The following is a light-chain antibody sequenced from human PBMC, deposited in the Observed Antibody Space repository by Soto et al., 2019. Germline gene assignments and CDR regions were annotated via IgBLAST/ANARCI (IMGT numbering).Light chain of an antibody. CDR2: EVS. V-gene: IGLV2-14*01. Sequence: QSALTQSASVSGSPGQSITISCTGTSGDVGGYNYVSWYQQHPGKAPKLLIYEVSNRPSGVSTRFSGSKSGNTASLTISGLQAEDEADYYCSSYTGSNTYVFGTGTKLTVL. CDR3: SSYTGSNTYV. CDR1: SGDVGGYNY. J-gene: IGLJ1*01.